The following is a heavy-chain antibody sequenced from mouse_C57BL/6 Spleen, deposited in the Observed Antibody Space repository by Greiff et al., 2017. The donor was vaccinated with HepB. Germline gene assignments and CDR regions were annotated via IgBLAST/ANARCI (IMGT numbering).Heavy chain of an antibody. CDR3: ARAGYYAFDV. CDR1: GYTFTSYW. Sequence: QVQLQQPGAELVRPGSSVKLSCKASGYTFTSYWMDWVKQRPGQGLEWIGNIYPSDSETHYNQKFKDKATLTVDKSSSTAYMQLSSLTSEDSAVYYCARAGYYAFDVWGTGTTVTVSS. CDR2: IYPSDSET. J-gene: IGHJ1*03. D-gene: IGHD2-3*01. V-gene: IGHV1-61*01.